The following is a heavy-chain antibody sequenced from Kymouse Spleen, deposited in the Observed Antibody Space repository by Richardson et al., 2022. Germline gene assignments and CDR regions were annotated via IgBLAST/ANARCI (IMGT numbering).Heavy chain of an antibody. J-gene: IGHJ4*02. Sequence: GLVKPSETLSLTCTVSGGSISSYYWSWIRQPPGKGLEWIGYIYYSGSTNYNPSLKSRVTISVDTSKNQFSLKLSSVTAADTAVYYCARDDSSSSYWGQGTLVTVSS. V-gene: IGHV4-59*01. CDR3: ARDDSSSSY. CDR1: GGSISSYY. CDR2: IYYSGST. D-gene: IGHD6-6*01.